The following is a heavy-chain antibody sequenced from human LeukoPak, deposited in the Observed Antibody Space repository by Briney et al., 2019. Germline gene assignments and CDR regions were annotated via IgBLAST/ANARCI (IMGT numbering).Heavy chain of an antibody. CDR1: GGSISSYY. V-gene: IGHV4-59*01. CDR3: ARGRLGGSGSYYNVLDY. D-gene: IGHD3-10*01. CDR2: ISYSGST. J-gene: IGHJ4*02. Sequence: PSETLSLTCTFSGGSISSYYWSWIRQPPGKGLEWIGYISYSGSTNYNPSLKSRVTISVDTSRNQFSLKLSSVTAADTAVYYCARGRLGGSGSYYNVLDYWGQGTLVTVSS.